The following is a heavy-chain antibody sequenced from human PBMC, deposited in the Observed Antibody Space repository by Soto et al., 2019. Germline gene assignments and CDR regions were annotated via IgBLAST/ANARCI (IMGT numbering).Heavy chain of an antibody. CDR2: ISYDGSDK. J-gene: IGHJ4*03. Sequence: GGSLRLSCAASGFTFGNYGMHWVRQAPGKGLEWVVAISYDGSDKYYADSVEGRFTISRDNSKNMLYLQMNSLRPEDTAFYYCAKEDRKGLGPHAYGIWGQGTLVTVSS. V-gene: IGHV3-30*18. CDR1: GFTFGNYG. CDR3: AKEDRKGLGPHAYGI. D-gene: IGHD3-10*01.